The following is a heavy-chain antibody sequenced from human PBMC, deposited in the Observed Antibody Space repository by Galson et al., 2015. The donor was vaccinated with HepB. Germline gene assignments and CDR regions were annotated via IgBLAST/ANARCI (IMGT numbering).Heavy chain of an antibody. CDR1: GGSFSGYY. CDR2: INHSGST. J-gene: IGHJ4*02. V-gene: IGHV4-34*01. Sequence: SETLSLTCAVYGGSFSGYYWSWIRQPPGKGLEWIGEINHSGSTNYNPSLKSRVTISVDTSKNQFSLKLSSVTAADTAVYYCARWHLRDYYGSGSLIDYWGQGTLVTVSS. CDR3: ARWHLRDYYGSGSLIDY. D-gene: IGHD3-10*01.